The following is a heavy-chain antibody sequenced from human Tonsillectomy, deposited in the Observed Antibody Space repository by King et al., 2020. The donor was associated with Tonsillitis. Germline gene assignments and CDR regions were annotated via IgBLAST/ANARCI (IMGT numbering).Heavy chain of an antibody. J-gene: IGHJ5*02. CDR1: GGTVSTYA. D-gene: IGHD1/OR15-1a*01. V-gene: IGHV1-69*09. CDR3: AREEQNWLDP. Sequence: QVQLVQSGAEVKKPGSSVKVSCKASGGTVSTYAISWVRQAPGQGLEWMGRIIPILGIPNYAQRFQGRVTFTADGSTNTAYMELSSLRSEDTAVYYCAREEQNWLDPWGQGTVVTVSS. CDR2: IIPILGIP.